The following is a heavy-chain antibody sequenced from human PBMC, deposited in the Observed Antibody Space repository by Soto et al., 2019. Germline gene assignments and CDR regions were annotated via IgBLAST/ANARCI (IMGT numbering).Heavy chain of an antibody. D-gene: IGHD6-13*01. CDR2: MNPNSGNT. CDR3: AIRVWEQQLVNFDP. CDR1: GYTFTSYD. J-gene: IGHJ5*02. Sequence: QVQLVQSGAEVKKPGASVKVSCKASGYTFTSYDINWVRQATGQGLEWMGWMNPNSGNTGYAQKFQGRVTMTRNTSISTAYMELSSLRSEDTTVYYCAIRVWEQQLVNFDPWGQGTLVTVSS. V-gene: IGHV1-8*01.